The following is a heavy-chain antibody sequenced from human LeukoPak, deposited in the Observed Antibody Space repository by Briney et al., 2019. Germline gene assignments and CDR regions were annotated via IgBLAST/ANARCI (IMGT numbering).Heavy chain of an antibody. CDR1: GFTFSSYA. V-gene: IGHV3-23*01. D-gene: IGHD3-10*01. J-gene: IGHJ5*02. CDR2: ISGSGGSA. Sequence: GGSLRLSCAASGFTFSSYAMSWVRQAPGKGLEWVSAISGSGGSAYYADSVKGRFTISRDNSKNTLYLQMNSLRAEDTAVYYCAKAPYGSGSNNWFDPWGQGTLVTVSS. CDR3: AKAPYGSGSNNWFDP.